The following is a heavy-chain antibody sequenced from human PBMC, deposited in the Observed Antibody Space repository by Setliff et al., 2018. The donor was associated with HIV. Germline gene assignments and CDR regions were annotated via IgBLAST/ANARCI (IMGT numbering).Heavy chain of an antibody. D-gene: IGHD6-6*01. CDR1: GGTFSSYA. CDR2: TMPISGTP. Sequence: GASVKVSCKASGGTFSSYAISWVRQAPGQGLEWMGGTMPISGTPNYAQKFQGRVTITADESTNTAYMELRSLRSDDTAVYYCARDAPGNTEAAPDYWGQGTLVTVSS. J-gene: IGHJ4*02. V-gene: IGHV1-69*13. CDR3: ARDAPGNTEAAPDY.